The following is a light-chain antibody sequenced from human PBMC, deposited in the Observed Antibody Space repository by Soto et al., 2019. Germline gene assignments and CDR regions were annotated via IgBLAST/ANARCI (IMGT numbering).Light chain of an antibody. J-gene: IGKJ2*01. CDR2: GAS. CDR3: QQYGRSPYT. V-gene: IGKV3-20*01. Sequence: EIVLTQSPGTLSLSPGERATLSCRASQSFSSYLAWYQQKPGQAPRLLIYGASSRATGIPDRFIGSGSGTDFTLTISRLEPEDFAVYYCQQYGRSPYTFGQGTKLEIK. CDR1: QSFSSY.